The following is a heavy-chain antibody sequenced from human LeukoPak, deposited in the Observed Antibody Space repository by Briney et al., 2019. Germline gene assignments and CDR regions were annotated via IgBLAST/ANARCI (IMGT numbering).Heavy chain of an antibody. Sequence: GGSLRLFCGASRFPLRSHAVSGVRRATGEGLGGVSAYSGDGCSTYYADSVKGRFTIARDNSKNTLYLQMNSLRAEDTAVYYCAKDPVVRVREHLFDYWGQGTLVTVSS. CDR3: AKDPVVRVREHLFDY. V-gene: IGHV3-23*01. CDR1: RFPLRSHA. J-gene: IGHJ4*02. D-gene: IGHD3-10*01. CDR2: YSGDGCST.